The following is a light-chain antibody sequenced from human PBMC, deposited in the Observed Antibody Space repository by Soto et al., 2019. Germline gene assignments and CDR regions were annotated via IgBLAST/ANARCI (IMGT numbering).Light chain of an antibody. CDR1: SSDVGGYNY. V-gene: IGLV2-14*01. CDR3: SLYTSSSSVV. J-gene: IGLJ2*01. Sequence: QSALTQPASVSGSPGQSITISCTGTSSDVGGYNYVSWYQQHPGKAPKLMIYDVSNRPSGVSNRFSGSKSGNTASLTISGLQAEDEADYYCSLYTSSSSVVFGEGTKLTVL. CDR2: DVS.